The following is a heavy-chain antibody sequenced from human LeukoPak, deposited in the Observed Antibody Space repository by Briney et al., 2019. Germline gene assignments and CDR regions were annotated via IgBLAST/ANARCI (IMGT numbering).Heavy chain of an antibody. CDR3: ARGNGQSRTRNWFDP. Sequence: KASETLSLTCTVSGGSISSYYWSWIRQPPGKGLEWIGEINHSGSTNYNPSLKSRVTISVDTSKNQFSLKLSSVTAADTAVYYCARGNGQSRTRNWFDPWGQGTLVTVSS. D-gene: IGHD1-1*01. J-gene: IGHJ5*02. CDR2: INHSGST. CDR1: GGSISSYY. V-gene: IGHV4-34*01.